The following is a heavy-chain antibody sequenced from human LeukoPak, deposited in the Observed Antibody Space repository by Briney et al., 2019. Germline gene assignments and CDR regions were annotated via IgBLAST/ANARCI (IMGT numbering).Heavy chain of an antibody. V-gene: IGHV3-30*02. CDR3: ASAGYCSANHCH. CDR2: IRYDRSDT. J-gene: IGHJ4*02. CDR1: RFVFPSSG. D-gene: IGHD2-15*01. Sequence: LSGGSLRLSCAASRFVFPSSGMHWVRQAPGKGLEWVAYIRYDRSDTYYADSVKGRFSISRDNSKNTLYLQMNSLRAEDTAVYYCASAGYCSANHCHWGQGTLVTVSS.